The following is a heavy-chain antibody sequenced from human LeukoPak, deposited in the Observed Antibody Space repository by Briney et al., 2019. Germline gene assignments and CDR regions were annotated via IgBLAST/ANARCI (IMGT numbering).Heavy chain of an antibody. J-gene: IGHJ6*03. CDR1: GCSVSSSSYY. Sequence: SETLSLTCTVSGCSVSSSSYYWGWIRQPPGKGLEWIGSIYYSGSTYYNPSLKSRVTISVDTSKNQFSLKLSSVTAADTVVYYCARTYYYYYYMDVWGKGTTVTVSS. CDR2: IYYSGST. V-gene: IGHV4-39*07. CDR3: ARTYYYYYYMDV.